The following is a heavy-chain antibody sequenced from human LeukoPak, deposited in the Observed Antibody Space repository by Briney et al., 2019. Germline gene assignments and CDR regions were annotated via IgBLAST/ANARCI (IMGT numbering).Heavy chain of an antibody. J-gene: IGHJ4*02. D-gene: IGHD3-22*01. V-gene: IGHV1-18*01. CDR3: ARVEEIVVVRGALDY. Sequence: ASVKVSCKASGYTFTSYGISWVRQAPGQGLEWMGWISAYNGNTNYAQKLQGRVTMTTDTSTSTAYMELRSLRSDDTAVYYCARVEEIVVVRGALDYWGQGTLVTVSS. CDR1: GYTFTSYG. CDR2: ISAYNGNT.